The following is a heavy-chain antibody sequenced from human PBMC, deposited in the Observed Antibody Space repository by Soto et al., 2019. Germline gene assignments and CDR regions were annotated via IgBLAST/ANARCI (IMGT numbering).Heavy chain of an antibody. V-gene: IGHV3-9*01. CDR3: AKERRSWLQSGMDV. CDR2: ISWNSGSI. D-gene: IGHD6-13*01. J-gene: IGHJ6*02. CDR1: GFTFDDYA. Sequence: PGGSLRLSCAASGFTFDDYAMHWVRQAPGKGLEWVSGISWNSGSIGYADSVKGRFTISRDNAKNSLYLQMNSLRAEDTALYYCAKERRSWLQSGMDVWGQGTTVTVSS.